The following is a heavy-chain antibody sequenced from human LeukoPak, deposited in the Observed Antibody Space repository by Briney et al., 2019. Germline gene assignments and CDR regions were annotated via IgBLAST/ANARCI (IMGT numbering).Heavy chain of an antibody. CDR3: ARQYYDFWSGPTPFDP. Sequence: GESLKISCKGSGYSFTSYWIGWVRQMPGKGLEWMGIIYPGDSDTRYGPSFQGQVTISADKSISTAYLQWSSLKASDTAMYYCARQYYDFWSGPTPFDPWGQGTLVTVSS. J-gene: IGHJ5*02. D-gene: IGHD3-3*01. V-gene: IGHV5-51*01. CDR2: IYPGDSDT. CDR1: GYSFTSYW.